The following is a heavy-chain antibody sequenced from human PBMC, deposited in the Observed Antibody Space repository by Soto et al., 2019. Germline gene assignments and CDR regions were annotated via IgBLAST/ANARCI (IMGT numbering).Heavy chain of an antibody. Sequence: PSETLSLICTVSGGSISSSSYYWGWIRQPPGKGLEWIGSIYYSGSTYYNPSLKSRVTISVDTSKNQFSLKLSSVTAADTAVYYCARLVAVAVYFDYWGQGTLVTVSS. V-gene: IGHV4-39*01. CDR2: IYYSGST. D-gene: IGHD6-19*01. J-gene: IGHJ4*02. CDR1: GGSISSSSYY. CDR3: ARLVAVAVYFDY.